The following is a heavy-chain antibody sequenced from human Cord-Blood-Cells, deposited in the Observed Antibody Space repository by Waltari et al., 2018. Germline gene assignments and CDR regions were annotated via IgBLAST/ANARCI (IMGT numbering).Heavy chain of an antibody. D-gene: IGHD2-2*01. CDR3: ARAYGDIVVVPAAMIFDC. Sequence: QVQLQQWGAGLLKPSETLSLTCAVYGGSFSGYYWSWIRQPPGKGLEWIGEINHSGSTNYNPSRKSRGTRSVDASKNQFCLKLSSVTAADTAVYYCARAYGDIVVVPAAMIFDCWGQGTLVTVSS. J-gene: IGHJ4*02. CDR1: GGSFSGYY. V-gene: IGHV4-34*01. CDR2: INHSGST.